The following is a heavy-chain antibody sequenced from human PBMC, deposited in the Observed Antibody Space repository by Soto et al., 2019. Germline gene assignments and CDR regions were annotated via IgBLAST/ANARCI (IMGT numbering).Heavy chain of an antibody. CDR1: GFTFSSYG. CDR3: ARVVGAGDYFDY. V-gene: IGHV3-33*01. J-gene: IGHJ4*02. Sequence: PVGSLRLSCAASGFTFSSYGMHWVRQAPGKGLEWVAVIWYDGSNRYYADSVKGRFTISRDNSKNTLYLQMNSLRAEDTAVYYCARVVGAGDYFDYWGQGTLVTVSS. D-gene: IGHD1-26*01. CDR2: IWYDGSNR.